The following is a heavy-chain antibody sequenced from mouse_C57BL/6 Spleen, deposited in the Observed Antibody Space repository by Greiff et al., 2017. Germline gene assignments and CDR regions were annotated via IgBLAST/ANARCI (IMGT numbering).Heavy chain of an antibody. CDR1: GFTFSSYG. CDR3: ARHDGDNYFDY. J-gene: IGHJ2*01. V-gene: IGHV5-6*02. D-gene: IGHD2-12*01. Sequence: EVKLVESGGDLVKPGGSLKLSCAASGFTFSSYGMSWVRQTPDKRLEWVATISSGGSYTYYPDSVKGRFTISRDNAKNTLYLQMSSLKSEDTAVYYCARHDGDNYFDYWGQGTTLTVSS. CDR2: ISSGGSYT.